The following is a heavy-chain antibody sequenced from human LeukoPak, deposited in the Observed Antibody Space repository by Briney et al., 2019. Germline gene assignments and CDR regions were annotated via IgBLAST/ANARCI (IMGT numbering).Heavy chain of an antibody. D-gene: IGHD6-13*01. CDR2: ISYDGSNK. J-gene: IGHJ4*02. Sequence: GRSLRLSCAASGFTFSSYGMHWVRQAPGKGLEWVAVISYDGSNKYYADSVKGRFTTSRDNSKNTLYLQMNSLRAEDTAVYYCAKLIAAAGNFDYWGQGTLVTVSS. V-gene: IGHV3-30*18. CDR3: AKLIAAAGNFDY. CDR1: GFTFSSYG.